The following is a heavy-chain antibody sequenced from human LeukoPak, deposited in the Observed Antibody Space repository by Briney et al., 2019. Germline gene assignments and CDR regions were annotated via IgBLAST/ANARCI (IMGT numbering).Heavy chain of an antibody. CDR3: GRYGLSGNGYTSYFYYGMDF. Sequence: AESLKISCTASGYSFSKYWIGWGRHTPGKGLEWLGFIFSDESLIRYNPSFEGQVTISADNSINTAYLQWNSLKASDTAMYYCGRYGLSGNGYTSYFYYGMDFWGQGTAVTVSS. J-gene: IGHJ6*02. CDR2: IFSDESLI. D-gene: IGHD5-24*01. CDR1: GYSFSKYW. V-gene: IGHV5-51*01.